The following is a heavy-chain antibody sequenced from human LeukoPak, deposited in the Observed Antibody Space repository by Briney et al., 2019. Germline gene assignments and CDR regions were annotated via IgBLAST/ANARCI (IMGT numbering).Heavy chain of an antibody. CDR2: ISAYNGNT. CDR1: GYTFTSYA. CDR3: ARLGRAIQLNAFDI. Sequence: ASVKVSCKASGYTFTSYAMHWVRQAPGQGLEWMGWISAYNGNTNYAQKLQGRVTMTTDTSTSTAYMELRSLRSDDTAVYYCARLGRAIQLNAFDIWGQGTMVTVSS. D-gene: IGHD5-18*01. J-gene: IGHJ3*02. V-gene: IGHV1-18*01.